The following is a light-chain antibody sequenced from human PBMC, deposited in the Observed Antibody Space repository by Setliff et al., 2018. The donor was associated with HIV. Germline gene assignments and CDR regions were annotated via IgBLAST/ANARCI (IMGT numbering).Light chain of an antibody. V-gene: IGLV2-14*01. CDR3: SSYTSSGTV. Sequence: QSVLTQPASVSGSPGQSITISCTGTSTDVGGYDFVSWHQHHTGKAPKFIIYDVSNRPSGVSNRFSGSKSGNTASLTISGLQVEDEADYYCSSYTSSGTVFGGGTKVTV. CDR1: STDVGGYDF. CDR2: DVS. J-gene: IGLJ2*01.